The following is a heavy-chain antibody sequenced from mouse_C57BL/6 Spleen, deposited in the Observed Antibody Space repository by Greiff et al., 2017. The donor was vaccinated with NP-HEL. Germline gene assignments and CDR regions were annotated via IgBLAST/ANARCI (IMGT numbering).Heavy chain of an antibody. D-gene: IGHD4-1*01. CDR2: ISSGSSTI. J-gene: IGHJ3*01. V-gene: IGHV5-17*01. CDR1: GFTFTDYG. CDR3: ARLTGTSWFAY. Sequence: EVHLVESGGGLVKPGGSLKLSCAASGFTFTDYGMHWVRQAPEKGLEWVAYISSGSSTIYYADTVKGRFTISRDNAKNTLFLQMTSLRSEDTAMYYCARLTGTSWFAYWGQGTLVTVSA.